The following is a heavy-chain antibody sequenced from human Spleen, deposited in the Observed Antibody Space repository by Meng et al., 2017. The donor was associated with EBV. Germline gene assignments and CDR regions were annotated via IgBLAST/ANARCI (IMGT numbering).Heavy chain of an antibody. CDR3: ARRPYGGYRYYFDH. Sequence: ELGPGLVKPCGTLSRTFIGSGGSISSSLSYWDWIRQPPGKGLEWIGSIYYSSGSTYYNPSLKSRVTISVDASKNQFSLELTSVTAADTAVYYCARRPYGGYRYYFDHWGQGTLVTVSS. V-gene: IGHV4-39*01. CDR2: IYYSSGST. D-gene: IGHD5-12*01. CDR1: GGSISSSLSY. J-gene: IGHJ4*02.